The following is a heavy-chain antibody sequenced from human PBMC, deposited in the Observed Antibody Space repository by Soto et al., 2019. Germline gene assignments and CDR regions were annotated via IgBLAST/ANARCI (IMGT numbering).Heavy chain of an antibody. V-gene: IGHV1-18*01. Sequence: QVQLVQSGAEVKKPWASVKVSCKASGYTFSNFGISWVRQAPGQGLEWLGWISTDNGNTKYAQKFQGRVTMTADTAATTAYMELRSLRSDDTAVYYCTRDATYYDIWTGDFVNDYWGQGTLVTVSS. CDR2: ISTDNGNT. J-gene: IGHJ4*02. CDR3: TRDATYYDIWTGDFVNDY. CDR1: GYTFSNFG. D-gene: IGHD3-9*01.